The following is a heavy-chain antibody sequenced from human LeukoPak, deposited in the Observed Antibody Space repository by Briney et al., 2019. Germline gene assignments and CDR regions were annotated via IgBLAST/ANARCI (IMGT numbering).Heavy chain of an antibody. J-gene: IGHJ6*02. D-gene: IGHD2-15*01. CDR3: ARDIRHCSGGSCGPNYYYYGMDV. Sequence: ASVKVSCKASGYTFTGYYMHWVRQAPGQGLEWMGRINPNSGGTNYAQKFQGRVTMTRDTSISTAYMELSRLRSDDTAVYYCARDIRHCSGGSCGPNYYYYGMDVWGQGTTVTVSS. CDR2: INPNSGGT. CDR1: GYTFTGYY. V-gene: IGHV1-2*06.